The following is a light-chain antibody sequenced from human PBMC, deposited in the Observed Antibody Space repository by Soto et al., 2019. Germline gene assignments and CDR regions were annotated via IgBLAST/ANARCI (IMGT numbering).Light chain of an antibody. CDR3: QPYNSYYT. CDR1: QSISNW. Sequence: DIDRTRAAAGMSAAVGDRVTITFRASQSISNWLAWYQQKPGKAPQLLIYMTSSLESGVPSRFSGSGSGTEFTLTISSLQPDDFATYYCQPYNSYYTFGPGTKVDIK. J-gene: IGKJ2*01. CDR2: MTS. V-gene: IGKV1-5*03.